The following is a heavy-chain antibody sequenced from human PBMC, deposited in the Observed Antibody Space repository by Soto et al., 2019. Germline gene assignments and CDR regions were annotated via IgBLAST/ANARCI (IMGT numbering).Heavy chain of an antibody. V-gene: IGHV3-53*04. Sequence: EVQLVESGGGLVQPGGSLRLSCAASGFTVSSNYMSWVRQAPGKGLEWDSVIYSGGSTYYADSVKGRFTISRHNSKNTLYLQMNSLRAEDTAVYYCARDLSAAGLLQFDYWGQGTLGTVSS. CDR3: ARDLSAAGLLQFDY. CDR1: GFTVSSNY. CDR2: IYSGGST. J-gene: IGHJ4*02. D-gene: IGHD6-13*01.